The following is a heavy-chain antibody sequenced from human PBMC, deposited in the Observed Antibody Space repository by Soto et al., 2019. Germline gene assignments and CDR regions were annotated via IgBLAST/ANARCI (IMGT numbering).Heavy chain of an antibody. Sequence: EVQLLESGGGLEQPGGSLRLSCAASGFSFSEYSMTWVRQAPGKGLQWVSAISGDTATTHYADSVKGRFTISRDNSRDTLYLQMNSLRVEDTAIYYCAKPLQQWLLQGSGVDVWGQGTTVTVSS. V-gene: IGHV3-23*01. CDR3: AKPLQQWLLQGSGVDV. CDR1: GFSFSEYS. CDR2: ISGDTATT. J-gene: IGHJ6*02. D-gene: IGHD6-19*01.